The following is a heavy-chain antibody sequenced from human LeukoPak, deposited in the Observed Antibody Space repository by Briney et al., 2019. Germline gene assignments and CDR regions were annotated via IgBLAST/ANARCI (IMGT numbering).Heavy chain of an antibody. CDR3: ARVAAEVVGVPGAIGFGWLRRDYYYMDV. CDR2: INPSNGYT. J-gene: IGHJ6*03. Sequence: ASVKVSCKASGYIFTSYYMHWVRQAPGQGLEWMGIINPSNGYTTYAQKFQGRVTMTRDTSTSTVYMELSSLRSEDTAEYYCARVAAEVVGVPGAIGFGWLRRDYYYMDVWGKGTTVTVSS. CDR1: GYIFTSYY. V-gene: IGHV1-46*01. D-gene: IGHD2-2*02.